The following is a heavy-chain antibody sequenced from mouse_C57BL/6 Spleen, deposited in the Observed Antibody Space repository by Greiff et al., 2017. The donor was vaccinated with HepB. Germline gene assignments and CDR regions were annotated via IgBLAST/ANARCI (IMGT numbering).Heavy chain of an antibody. V-gene: IGHV3-6*01. D-gene: IGHD3-1*01. CDR1: GYSITSGYY. J-gene: IGHJ2*01. CDR3: ARDRGTNFLDY. Sequence: ESGPGLVKPSQSLSLTCSVTGYSITSGYYWNWIRQFPGNKLEWMGYISYDGSNNYNPSLKNRISITRDTSKNQFFLKLNSVTTEDTATYYCARDRGTNFLDYWGQGTTLTVSS. CDR2: ISYDGSN.